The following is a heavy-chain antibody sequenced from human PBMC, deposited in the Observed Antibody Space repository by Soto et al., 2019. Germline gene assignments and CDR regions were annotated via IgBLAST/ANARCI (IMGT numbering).Heavy chain of an antibody. Sequence: PGGSLRLSCAASGFTFSSYWMSWVRQAPGKGLEWVANLKQDGSEKYYVDSVKGRFTISRDNAKNSLYLQMNSLRAEDTAVYYCARDSVSFCDYMAIPHYYFYSMDVWGQGTTVTVSS. CDR2: LKQDGSEK. CDR1: GFTFSSYW. J-gene: IGHJ6*02. D-gene: IGHD4-4*01. CDR3: ARDSVSFCDYMAIPHYYFYSMDV. V-gene: IGHV3-7*03.